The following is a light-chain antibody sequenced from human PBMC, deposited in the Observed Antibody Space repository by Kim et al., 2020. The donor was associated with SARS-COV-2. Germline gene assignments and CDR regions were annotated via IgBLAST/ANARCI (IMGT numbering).Light chain of an antibody. CDR2: SNN. Sequence: GQTVTISCSGSSSNIGSNAVNWYLQRPGTAPKLLIYSNNQRPSGVPDRFSGSKSGTSASLAISGLQSEDEADYYCATWDDSLDGVIFGGGTKLTVL. CDR3: ATWDDSLDGVI. J-gene: IGLJ2*01. CDR1: SSNIGSNA. V-gene: IGLV1-44*01.